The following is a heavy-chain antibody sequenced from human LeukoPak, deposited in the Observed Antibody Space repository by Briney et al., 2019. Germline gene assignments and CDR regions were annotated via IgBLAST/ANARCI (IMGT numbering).Heavy chain of an antibody. V-gene: IGHV3-7*03. Sequence: GGSLRLSCAASGFTFSSYWMSWVRQAPGKGLEWVANIKQDGSEKYYVDSVKGRFTISRDNSKNTLYLQMNSLRAEDTAVYYCARDLQEGYGLWSYGMDVWGQGTTVTASS. CDR2: IKQDGSEK. CDR1: GFTFSSYW. CDR3: ARDLQEGYGLWSYGMDV. D-gene: IGHD4-17*01. J-gene: IGHJ6*02.